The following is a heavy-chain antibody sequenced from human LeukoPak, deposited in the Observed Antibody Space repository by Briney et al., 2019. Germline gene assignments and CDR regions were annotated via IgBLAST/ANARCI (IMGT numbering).Heavy chain of an antibody. CDR2: IYYSGST. J-gene: IGHJ6*02. CDR3: ARVSITMMGYYYGMDV. Sequence: SETLSLTCTVSGGSISSYYWSWIRQPPGKGLEWIGYIYYSGSTNYNPSLKSRVTISVDTSKNQFSLKLSSVTAADTAVYYCARVSITMMGYYYGMDVWGQGTTVTVSS. CDR1: GGSISSYY. D-gene: IGHD3-22*01. V-gene: IGHV4-59*01.